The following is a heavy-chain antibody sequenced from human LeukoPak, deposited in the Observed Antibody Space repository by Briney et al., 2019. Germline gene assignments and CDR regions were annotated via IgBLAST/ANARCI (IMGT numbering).Heavy chain of an antibody. CDR2: ISSSGGST. V-gene: IGHV3-23*01. Sequence: GGSLRLSCAASGFTFSNYGMSWVRQAPGKGLEWVSGISSSGGSTYYADSVKGRLTISRDNSKNTLYLQMNSLRAEDTAVYYCARGHRDYSGSYYTLGGAFDIWGQGTMVTVSS. CDR3: ARGHRDYSGSYYTLGGAFDI. D-gene: IGHD1-26*01. J-gene: IGHJ3*02. CDR1: GFTFSNYG.